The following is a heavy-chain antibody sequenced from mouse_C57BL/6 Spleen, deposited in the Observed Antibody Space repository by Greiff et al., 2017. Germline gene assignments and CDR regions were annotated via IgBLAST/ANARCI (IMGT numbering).Heavy chain of an antibody. CDR3: ARGGTTVVATSYWYFDV. Sequence: VQLQQSGAELARPGASVKLSCKASGYTFTSYGISWVKQRTGQGLEWIGEIYPRSGNTYYNEQFKGKATLTADKSSSTAYMELRSLTSEYSAVYFCARGGTTVVATSYWYFDVWGTGTTVTVSS. V-gene: IGHV1-81*01. CDR1: GYTFTSYG. CDR2: IYPRSGNT. J-gene: IGHJ1*03. D-gene: IGHD1-1*01.